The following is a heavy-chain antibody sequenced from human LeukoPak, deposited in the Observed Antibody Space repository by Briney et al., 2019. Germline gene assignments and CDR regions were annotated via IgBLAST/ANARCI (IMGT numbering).Heavy chain of an antibody. CDR3: AKTNGYYSD. J-gene: IGHJ1*01. Sequence: PGGSLRLSCAASGFTFSSYGMNWVRQAPGKGLEWVSGISGSGGTTYYADSVKGRFTIPRDNSKNSLSLQVSSLRAEDTAVYYCAKTNGYYSDWGQGTLVTVSS. CDR1: GFTFSSYG. CDR2: ISGSGGTT. V-gene: IGHV3-23*01. D-gene: IGHD3-22*01.